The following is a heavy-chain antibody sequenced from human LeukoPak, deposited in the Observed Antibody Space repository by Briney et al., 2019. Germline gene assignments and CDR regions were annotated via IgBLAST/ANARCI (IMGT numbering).Heavy chain of an antibody. D-gene: IGHD5-18*01. J-gene: IGHJ4*02. CDR2: ISSSTTI. CDR1: GFTFSNYG. V-gene: IGHV3-48*01. Sequence: PGGSLRLSCAASGFTFSNYGMNWVRQAPGKGLEWVSYISSSTTIYYADSMKGQFTISRDNAKNSLSLQMNSLRVEDTAVYYCARRGDSPMVGDYWGQGTLVTVSS. CDR3: ARRGDSPMVGDY.